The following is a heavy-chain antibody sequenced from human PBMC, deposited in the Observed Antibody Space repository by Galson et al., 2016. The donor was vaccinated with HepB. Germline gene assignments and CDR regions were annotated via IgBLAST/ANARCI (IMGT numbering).Heavy chain of an antibody. CDR3: ERTRRQAGDDSAHYYHLDY. D-gene: IGHD3-10*01. CDR1: GGTFSIFG. V-gene: IGHV1-69*13. Sequence: SVKVSCKASGGTFSIFGLSWVRQAPGQGLEWMGGILPIFGATQYAEKFQGRVTITADESTSTAYMELTSLRSEDTAGYYCERTRRQAGDDSAHYYHLDYWGQGTLVTVSS. J-gene: IGHJ4*02. CDR2: ILPIFGAT.